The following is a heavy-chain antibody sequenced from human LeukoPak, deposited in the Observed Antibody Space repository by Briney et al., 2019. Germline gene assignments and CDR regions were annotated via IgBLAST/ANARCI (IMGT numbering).Heavy chain of an antibody. CDR2: IYHSGST. V-gene: IGHV4-30-2*01. J-gene: IGHJ4*02. D-gene: IGHD3-22*01. CDR3: ARGRHDSSGYYYFDY. CDR1: GGSISSGGYS. Sequence: SQTLSLTCAVSGGSISSGGYSWSWIRQPPGKGLEWIVYIYHSGSTYYNPSLKSRVPISVDRSKNQFSLKLSSVTAAGTAVYYCARGRHDSSGYYYFDYWGQGTLVTVSS.